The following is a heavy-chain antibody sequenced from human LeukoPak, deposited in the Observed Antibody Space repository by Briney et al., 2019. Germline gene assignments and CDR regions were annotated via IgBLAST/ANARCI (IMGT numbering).Heavy chain of an antibody. CDR2: INPNSGGT. CDR1: GYTFTGYY. CDR3: ARAFRNRYMVRGVKEAKNYYYYMDV. V-gene: IGHV1-2*02. D-gene: IGHD3-10*01. Sequence: GASVKVSCKASGYTFTGYYMHWVRQAPGQGLEWMGWINPNSGGTHYAQKLQGRVTMTRNTSISTAYMELSSLRSEDTAVYYCARAFRNRYMVRGVKEAKNYYYYMDVWGKGTTVTISS. J-gene: IGHJ6*03.